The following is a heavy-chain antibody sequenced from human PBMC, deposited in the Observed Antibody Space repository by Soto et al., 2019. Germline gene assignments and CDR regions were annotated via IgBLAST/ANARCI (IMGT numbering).Heavy chain of an antibody. Sequence: PSETLSLTCTVSGGSISSGGYYWGWIRQPPGKGLEWIGSIYYSGSTYYRPSLKSRVTISVDTSKNQFSLKLSSVTAADTAVYYCARQVPAAIRLGWFDPWGQGTLVTVSS. V-gene: IGHV4-39*01. D-gene: IGHD2-2*02. CDR3: ARQVPAAIRLGWFDP. CDR2: IYYSGST. CDR1: GGSISSGGYY. J-gene: IGHJ5*02.